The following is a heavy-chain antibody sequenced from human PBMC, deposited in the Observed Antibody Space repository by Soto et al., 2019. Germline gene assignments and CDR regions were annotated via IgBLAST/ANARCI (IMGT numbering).Heavy chain of an antibody. J-gene: IGHJ3*01. CDR1: GFHFRNFN. CDR2: VSGSSSYI. Sequence: PGGSLRLSCEGSGFHFRNFNMIWVRQAPGKGQEWVSSVSGSSSYIYYADSVKGRFTVSRDNANNLVFLQMNGLRPEDTAMYYCARDLRGHYGPWGQGTMVTVSS. D-gene: IGHD4-17*01. V-gene: IGHV3-21*06. CDR3: ARDLRGHYGP.